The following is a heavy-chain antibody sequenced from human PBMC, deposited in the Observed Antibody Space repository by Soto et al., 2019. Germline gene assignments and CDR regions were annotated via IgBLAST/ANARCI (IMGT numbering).Heavy chain of an antibody. Sequence: GSLILSCTASGFTFSSFSMNGVRQAPGKGLEWVSYISSSSSTIYYADSVKGRFAISRDNAKSTLYLQMNSLRDEDTAVYYCARDGLYRSSYFDYWGQGTLVTVSS. CDR1: GFTFSSFS. CDR2: ISSSSSTI. V-gene: IGHV3-48*02. D-gene: IGHD6-6*01. J-gene: IGHJ4*02. CDR3: ARDGLYRSSYFDY.